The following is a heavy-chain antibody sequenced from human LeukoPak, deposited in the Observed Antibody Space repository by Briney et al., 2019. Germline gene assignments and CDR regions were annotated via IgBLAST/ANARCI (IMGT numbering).Heavy chain of an antibody. CDR3: ARGGLYGYDVFDY. Sequence: PGGSLRLSCAASGFTFSSYEMNWVRQAPGKGLEWVSYISGSGRTMSYADSVEGRFTISRDNAKNSLYLQMNSLRVEDTAVYHCARGGLYGYDVFDYWGQGTLVTVSS. CDR1: GFTFSSYE. V-gene: IGHV3-48*03. D-gene: IGHD5-12*01. J-gene: IGHJ4*02. CDR2: ISGSGRTM.